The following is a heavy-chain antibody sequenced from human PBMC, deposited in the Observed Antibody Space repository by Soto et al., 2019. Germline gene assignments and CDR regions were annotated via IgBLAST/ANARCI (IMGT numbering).Heavy chain of an antibody. D-gene: IGHD3-3*01. CDR2: ISGSGDST. Sequence: PGGSLRLSCAASGFTFSSYAMNWVRQAPGKGLEWVSGISGSGDSTYYAASVKGRFTISRDNSKNTLYLQMSSLRAEDTAVYYCARDPSGSGPDFDYWGQGTLVTVSS. CDR1: GFTFSSYA. V-gene: IGHV3-23*01. CDR3: ARDPSGSGPDFDY. J-gene: IGHJ4*02.